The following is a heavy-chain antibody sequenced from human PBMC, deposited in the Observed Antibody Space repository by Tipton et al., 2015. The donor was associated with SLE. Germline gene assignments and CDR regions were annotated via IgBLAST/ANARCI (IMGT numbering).Heavy chain of an antibody. Sequence: TLSLTCTASGGSISSYYWSWIRQPPGKGLEWIGEINHSGSTNYNPSLKSRVTISVDTSKKQFSLKLRSVTAADTAVYYCARGIVAAFFYWGQGTLVTVSS. J-gene: IGHJ4*02. CDR2: INHSGST. CDR3: ARGIVAAFFY. CDR1: GGSISSYY. V-gene: IGHV4-34*01. D-gene: IGHD6-6*01.